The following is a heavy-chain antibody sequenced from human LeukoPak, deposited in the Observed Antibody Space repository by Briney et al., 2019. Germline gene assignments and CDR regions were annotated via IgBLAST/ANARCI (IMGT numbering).Heavy chain of an antibody. J-gene: IGHJ4*02. D-gene: IGHD3-10*01. Sequence: PGGSLRLSCSASRFAFSGFAMGWVRQAPGKGLEWVSYISSSGSTIYYADSVKGRFTISRDNAKNSLYLQMNSLRAEDTAVYYCAREPFVDYWGQGTLVTVSS. CDR3: AREPFVDY. V-gene: IGHV3-11*01. CDR2: ISSSGSTI. CDR1: RFAFSGFA.